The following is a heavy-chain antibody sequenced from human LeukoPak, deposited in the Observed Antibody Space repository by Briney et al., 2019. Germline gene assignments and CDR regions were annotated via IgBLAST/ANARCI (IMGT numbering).Heavy chain of an antibody. D-gene: IGHD2-2*01. V-gene: IGHV3-30*02. CDR2: IRYDGINK. CDR3: AKDWRCSSTSCVYYYYIDV. Sequence: TGGSLRLSCAASGFTFNNYGIHWVRQAPGKGLEWVAFIRYDGINKYYADSVKGRFTISRDNSKNTLYLQMNSLRAEDTAVYFCAKDWRCSSTSCVYYYYIDVWGKGTTVTVSS. CDR1: GFTFNNYG. J-gene: IGHJ6*03.